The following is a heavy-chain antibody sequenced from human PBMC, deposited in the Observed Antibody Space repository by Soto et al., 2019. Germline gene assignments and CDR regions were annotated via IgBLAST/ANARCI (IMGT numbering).Heavy chain of an antibody. V-gene: IGHV4-30-4*01. J-gene: IGHJ4*02. CDR2: IYYSGST. CDR1: GGSISSGDYY. Sequence: QVQLQESGPGLVKPSQTLSLTCTVSGGSISSGDYYWSWIRQPPGKGLEWIGYIYYSGSTHYNPSLKCRITISVDTSKNQFSLKLSSVTAAATAVYCCAVSIVARYFDYWGQGTLVTVSS. CDR3: AVSIVARYFDY. D-gene: IGHD6-6*01.